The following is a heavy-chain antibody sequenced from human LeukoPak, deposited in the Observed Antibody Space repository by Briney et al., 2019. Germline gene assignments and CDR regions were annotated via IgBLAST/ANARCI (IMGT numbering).Heavy chain of an antibody. CDR3: ARETPDSSSWTDFDY. J-gene: IGHJ4*02. CDR2: ISSSGSTI. CDR1: GFTFSSYE. Sequence: PGGSLRLSCAASGFTFSSYEMNWVRQAPGKGLEWVSYISSSGSTIYYADSVKGRFTISRDNAKNSLYLQMNRLRADDTAMYYCARETPDSSSWTDFDYWGQGSLVTVSS. D-gene: IGHD6-13*01. V-gene: IGHV3-48*03.